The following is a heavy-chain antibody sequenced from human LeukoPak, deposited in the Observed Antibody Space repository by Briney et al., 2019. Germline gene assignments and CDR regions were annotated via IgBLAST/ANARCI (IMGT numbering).Heavy chain of an antibody. D-gene: IGHD3-10*01. CDR3: TTGNFGPY. J-gene: IGHJ4*02. CDR2: IKRKTEGGTT. V-gene: IGHV3-15*07. Sequence: GGSLRLSCAASGFTFSDAWMNWVRQAPGKGLEWVGRIKRKTEGGTTDYVAPVKGSFIISRDDSKNTLYLQMNSLKTEDTAFYYCTTGNFGPYWGQGTLVTVSS. CDR1: GFTFSDAW.